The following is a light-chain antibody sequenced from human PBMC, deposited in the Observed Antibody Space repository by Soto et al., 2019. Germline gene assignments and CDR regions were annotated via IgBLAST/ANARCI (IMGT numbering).Light chain of an antibody. Sequence: QSVLTQPPSASGTPGQRVTISCSGSSSNIGSNTVNWYQQLPGSAPKLLIYANNQRPSGVPDRLSGSKSGTSASLAISGLQSEYEADYYCAVWDASLNGWVFGGGTKLTVL. J-gene: IGLJ3*02. CDR2: ANN. CDR3: AVWDASLNGWV. V-gene: IGLV1-44*01. CDR1: SSNIGSNT.